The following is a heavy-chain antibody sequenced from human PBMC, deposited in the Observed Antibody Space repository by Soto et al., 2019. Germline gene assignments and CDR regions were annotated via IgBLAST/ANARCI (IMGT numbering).Heavy chain of an antibody. D-gene: IGHD5-12*01. CDR3: ARDGKYRTDGFDL. J-gene: IGHJ3*01. CDR1: GFTYSSHG. CDR2: LRRGGGST. V-gene: IGHV3-23*01. Sequence: EAQLLESGGELIQPGGSLRLSCAASGFTYSSHGMSWVRQAPGKGLEWIAGLRRGGGSTYYADSVKGRFTISRDNSKNTLDLIMNSLRVEDTALYYCARDGKYRTDGFDLWGQGTMVTVSS.